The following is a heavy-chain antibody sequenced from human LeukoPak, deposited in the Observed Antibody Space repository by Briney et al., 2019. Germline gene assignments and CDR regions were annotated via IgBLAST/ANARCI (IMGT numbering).Heavy chain of an antibody. CDR2: IYYSGST. V-gene: IGHV4-39*01. CDR1: GGSISSSSYY. Sequence: SETLSLTCTVSGGSISSSSYYWGWIRQPPGKGLEWIGSIYYSGSTYYNPSLKSRVTISVDTSKNQFSLKLSSVTAADTAVYYCARQQLWLPHFDYWGQGTLVTVSS. D-gene: IGHD5-18*01. CDR3: ARQQLWLPHFDY. J-gene: IGHJ4*02.